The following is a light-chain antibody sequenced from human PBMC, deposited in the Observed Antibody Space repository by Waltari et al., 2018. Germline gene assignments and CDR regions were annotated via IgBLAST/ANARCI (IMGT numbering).Light chain of an antibody. CDR2: KVS. Sequence: DVGLTQSPVSLPVPPGQSASISCRSSQSLVYTDGISYLKWFHQRPGHAPRRLIYKVSNRDSGVPDRFSGSGSGTDFTLMISSVEADDVGVYFCMQATHWPVTFGQGTRLEIK. CDR3: MQATHWPVT. J-gene: IGKJ5*01. CDR1: QSLVYTDGISY. V-gene: IGKV2-30*01.